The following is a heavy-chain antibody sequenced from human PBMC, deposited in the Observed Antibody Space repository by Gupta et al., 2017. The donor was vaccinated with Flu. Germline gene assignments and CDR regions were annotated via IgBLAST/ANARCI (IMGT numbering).Heavy chain of an antibody. J-gene: IGHJ5*02. CDR2: IYWNDDK. D-gene: IGHD2-2*01. V-gene: IGHV2-5*01. CDR1: GFSLSTSGVG. Sequence: QITLKESGPTLVKPTQTLTLTCTFSGFSLSTSGVGVGWIRQPPGKALEWLALIYWNDDKRYSPSLKSRLTITKDTSKNQVVLTMTNMDPVDTATYYCAHSRIVVGPARKGLVHWFDPWGQGTLVTVSS. CDR3: AHSRIVVGPARKGLVHWFDP.